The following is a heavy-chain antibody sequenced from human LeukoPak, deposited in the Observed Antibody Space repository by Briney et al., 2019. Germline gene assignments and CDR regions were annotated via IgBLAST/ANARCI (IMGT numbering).Heavy chain of an antibody. J-gene: IGHJ5*02. CDR1: GFSLSTTGMC. V-gene: IGHV2-70*11. CDR2: IDWDDDK. D-gene: IGHD4-17*01. Sequence: SGPTLVNPTQTLTLTCTFSGFSLSTTGMCVIWIRQPPGKALEWLARIDWDDDKYYSASPKTRLTISKDTSKNQVVLTMTNMDPVDTASYYCARISQNYGDYGGFDPWGQRTLVTVSS. CDR3: ARISQNYGDYGGFDP.